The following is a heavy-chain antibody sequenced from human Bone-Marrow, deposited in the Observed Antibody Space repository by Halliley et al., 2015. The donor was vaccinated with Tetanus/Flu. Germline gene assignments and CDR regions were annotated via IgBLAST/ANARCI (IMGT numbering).Heavy chain of an antibody. J-gene: IGHJ3*02. CDR2: ISADNGKT. V-gene: IGHV1-18*01. CDR3: ARDRGSFYEGYDGFEI. D-gene: IGHD1-26*01. Sequence: GWISADNGKTDYAQNVQGRVTMTTDTSTSTAYMELRSLRSDDTAVYFCARDRGSFYEGYDGFEIWGQGTLVTVSS.